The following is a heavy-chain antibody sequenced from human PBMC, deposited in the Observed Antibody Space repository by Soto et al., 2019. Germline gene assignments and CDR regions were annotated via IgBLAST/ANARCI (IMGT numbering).Heavy chain of an antibody. Sequence: SETLSLTCAVYGGSFSGYYWSWIRQPPGKGLEWIGEINHSGSTNYNPSLKSRVTISVDTSKNQFSLKLSSVTAADTAVYYCARHRVVVITSKSNWFDPWGQGTLVTVSS. CDR3: ARHRVVVITSKSNWFDP. V-gene: IGHV4-34*01. J-gene: IGHJ5*02. CDR2: INHSGST. CDR1: GGSFSGYY. D-gene: IGHD3-22*01.